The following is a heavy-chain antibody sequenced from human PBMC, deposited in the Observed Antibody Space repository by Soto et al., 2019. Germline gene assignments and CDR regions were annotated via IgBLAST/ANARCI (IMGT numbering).Heavy chain of an antibody. Sequence: SETLSLTCAVYGGSFSGYYWSWIRQPPGKGLEWIGEINHSGSTNYNPSLKSRVTISVDTSKNQFSLKLSSVTAADTAVYYCAGVVPAARAYDFWSGYPRWFDPWGQGTLVTVSS. CDR2: INHSGST. V-gene: IGHV4-34*01. J-gene: IGHJ5*02. D-gene: IGHD3-3*01. CDR1: GGSFSGYY. CDR3: AGVVPAARAYDFWSGYPRWFDP.